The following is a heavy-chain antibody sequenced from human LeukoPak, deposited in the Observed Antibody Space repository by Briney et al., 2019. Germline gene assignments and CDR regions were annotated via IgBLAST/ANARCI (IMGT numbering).Heavy chain of an antibody. J-gene: IGHJ4*02. V-gene: IGHV4-34*01. D-gene: IGHD3-10*01. Sequence: SETLSLICAVYGGSFSGYYWSWIRQPPGKGLEWDGEIIYCGSTNYNPSLKSRVTISVDTSKNQFSLRLTSVTAADTAVNYCARGKGSYWGQGTLVTVSS. CDR1: GGSFSGYY. CDR3: ARGKGSY. CDR2: IIYCGST.